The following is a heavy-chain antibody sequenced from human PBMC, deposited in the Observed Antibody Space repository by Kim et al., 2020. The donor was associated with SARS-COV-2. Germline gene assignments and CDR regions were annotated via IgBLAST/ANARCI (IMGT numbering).Heavy chain of an antibody. CDR3: ARDRIAAAGPSTHYYYYGMDV. V-gene: IGHV4-59*01. J-gene: IGHJ6*02. CDR2: IYYSGST. Sequence: SETLSLTCTVSGGSISSYYWSWIRQPPGKGLEWIGYIYYSGSTNYNPSLKSRVTISVDTSKNQFSLKLSSVTAADTAVYYCARDRIAAAGPSTHYYYYGMDVWGQGTTVTVSS. CDR1: GGSISSYY. D-gene: IGHD6-13*01.